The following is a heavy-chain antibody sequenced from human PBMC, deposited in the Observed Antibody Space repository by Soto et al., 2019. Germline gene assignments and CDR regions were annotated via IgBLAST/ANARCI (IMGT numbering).Heavy chain of an antibody. CDR1: GGSISRSSYY. CDR2: IYYSGST. Sequence: SETLSLTCTVSGGSISRSSYYWGWIRQPPGKGLEWIGSIYYSGSTYYNPSLKSRVTISVDTSKNQFSLKLSSVTAADTAVYYCARGPSVLWFGESRAGDAFDIWGQGTMVTVSS. CDR3: ARGPSVLWFGESRAGDAFDI. V-gene: IGHV4-39*01. D-gene: IGHD3-10*01. J-gene: IGHJ3*02.